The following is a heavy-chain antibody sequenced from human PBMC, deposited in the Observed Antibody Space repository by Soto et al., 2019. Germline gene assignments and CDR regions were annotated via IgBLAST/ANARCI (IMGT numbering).Heavy chain of an antibody. D-gene: IGHD3-3*01. J-gene: IGHJ4*02. Sequence: GGSLRLSCAASGFTFSDYYMSWIRQAPGKGLEWVSYISSSGSTIYYADSVKGRFTISRDNAKNSLYLQMNSLRAEDTAVYYCARTYYDFWSGYTFDYWGQGTLDTVSS. CDR1: GFTFSDYY. CDR3: ARTYYDFWSGYTFDY. CDR2: ISSSGSTI. V-gene: IGHV3-11*01.